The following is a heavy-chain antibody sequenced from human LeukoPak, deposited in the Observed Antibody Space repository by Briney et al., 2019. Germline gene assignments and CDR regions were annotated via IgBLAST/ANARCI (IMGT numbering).Heavy chain of an antibody. V-gene: IGHV3-23*01. Sequence: GGSLRLSCAASGFTFSSYEMNWVRQAPGKGLEWVSLISFSGANSYYPDSVKGRFSVSRDNSKDTLYLQLSGLRADDTAIYYCARDMELSTWGPGTMVTVSS. J-gene: IGHJ3*01. CDR3: ARDMELST. CDR1: GFTFSSYE. D-gene: IGHD3-16*02. CDR2: ISFSGANS.